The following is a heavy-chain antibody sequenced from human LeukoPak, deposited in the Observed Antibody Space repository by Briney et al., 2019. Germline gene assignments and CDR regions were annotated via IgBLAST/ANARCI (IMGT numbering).Heavy chain of an antibody. CDR2: INPSGGST. CDR3: ASCPIDIVVVPAAYQDYYYYMDV. D-gene: IGHD2-2*01. V-gene: IGHV1-46*01. Sequence: ASVKVSCKASGYTFTSYYMHWVRQAPGQGLEWMGIINPSGGSTSYAQKFQGRVTMTRDMSTSTAYMELSSLRSEDTAVYYCASCPIDIVVVPAAYQDYYYYMDVWGKGTTVTISS. J-gene: IGHJ6*03. CDR1: GYTFTSYY.